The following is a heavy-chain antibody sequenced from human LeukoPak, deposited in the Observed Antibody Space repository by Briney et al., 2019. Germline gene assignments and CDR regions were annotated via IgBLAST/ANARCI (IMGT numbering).Heavy chain of an antibody. J-gene: IGHJ5*02. CDR1: GGSFSGYY. CDR2: IYYSGST. CDR3: ARDPGPSSTSPNWFDP. D-gene: IGHD2-2*01. V-gene: IGHV4-34*01. Sequence: SETLSLTCAVYGGSFSGYYWSWIRQPPGKGLEWIGSIYYSGSTYYNPSLKSRVTISVDTSKNQFSLKLSSVTAADTAVYYCARDPGPSSTSPNWFDPWGQGTLVTVSS.